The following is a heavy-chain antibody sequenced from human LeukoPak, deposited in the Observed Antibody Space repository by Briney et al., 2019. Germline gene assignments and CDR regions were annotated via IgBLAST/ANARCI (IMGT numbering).Heavy chain of an antibody. CDR2: IWYDGSNK. D-gene: IGHD2-2*01. V-gene: IGHV3-33*01. CDR1: GFTFSSYG. Sequence: GGSLRLSCAASGFTFSSYGMHWVRQAPGKGLEWVAVIWYDGSNKYYADSVKGRFTISRDNSKNTLYLQMNSLRAEDTAVYYCARELGGSTSCDGMDVWGQGTTVTVSS. CDR3: ARELGGSTSCDGMDV. J-gene: IGHJ6*02.